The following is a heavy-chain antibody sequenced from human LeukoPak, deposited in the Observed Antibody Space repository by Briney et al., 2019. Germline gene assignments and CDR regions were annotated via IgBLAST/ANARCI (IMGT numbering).Heavy chain of an antibody. CDR3: ARVYGGSGRG. CDR1: GFTFSSYW. V-gene: IGHV3-7*01. J-gene: IGHJ4*02. CDR2: ITQDGSEK. D-gene: IGHD6-19*01. Sequence: GGSLRLSCAASGFTFSSYWMSWVRQAPGKWLGWVVNITQDGSEKYYVDSVKGRFTISRDKAKNSLYLQMNSLRAEDTAVYYCARVYGGSGRGWGQGTLVTVSS.